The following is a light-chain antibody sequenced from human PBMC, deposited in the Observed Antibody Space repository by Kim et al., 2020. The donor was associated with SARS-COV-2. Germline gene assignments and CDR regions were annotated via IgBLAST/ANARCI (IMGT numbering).Light chain of an antibody. Sequence: ALGQTVRIKCQGDSLRSYYASRYQQKPGQAPVLVVYGKNNRPSGIPDRFSGSSSGDTTSLTITWAQAEDEADYYCNCRGSSGDHLVFGGGTQLTVL. V-gene: IGLV3-19*01. CDR1: SLRSYY. CDR3: NCRGSSGDHLV. CDR2: GKN. J-gene: IGLJ2*01.